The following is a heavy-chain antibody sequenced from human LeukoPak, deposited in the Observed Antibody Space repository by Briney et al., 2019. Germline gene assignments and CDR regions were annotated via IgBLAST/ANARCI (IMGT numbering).Heavy chain of an antibody. J-gene: IGHJ4*02. V-gene: IGHV4-59*01. CDR3: ARCSKHYFDY. Sequence: PSEALSLTCTVSGGSISSYYWSWIRQPPGKGLEWIGYIYYSGSTNYNPSLKSRVTISVDTSKNQFSLKLSSVTAADTAVYYCARCSKHYFDYWGQGTLVTVSS. CDR2: IYYSGST. CDR1: GGSISSYY.